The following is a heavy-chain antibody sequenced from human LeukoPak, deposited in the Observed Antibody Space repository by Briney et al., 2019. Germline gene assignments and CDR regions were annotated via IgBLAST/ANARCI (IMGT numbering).Heavy chain of an antibody. CDR2: IYYSGST. J-gene: IGHJ4*02. Sequence: SETLSLTCTVSGGSISSYYWSWIRQPPGKGLEWIGYIYYSGSTNYNPSLKSRVTISVDTSKNQFSLKLSSVTAADTAVYYCARHPRRGSVGATAFDYWGQGTLVTVSS. V-gene: IGHV4-59*08. CDR3: ARHPRRGSVGATAFDY. CDR1: GGSISSYY. D-gene: IGHD1-26*01.